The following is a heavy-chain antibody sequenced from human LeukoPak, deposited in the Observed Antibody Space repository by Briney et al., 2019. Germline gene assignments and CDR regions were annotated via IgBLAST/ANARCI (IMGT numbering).Heavy chain of an antibody. CDR1: GFTFSSYG. D-gene: IGHD1-1*01. CDR2: ISYDGSNK. J-gene: IGHJ4*02. CDR3: AKVGSDV. Sequence: GGSLRLSCAASGFTFSSYGMHWVRQAPGKGLEWVAVISYDGSNKYYADSVKGRFTISRDNSKNTLYLQMNSLSAEDTAVYYCAKVGSDVWGQGTLVTVSS. V-gene: IGHV3-30*18.